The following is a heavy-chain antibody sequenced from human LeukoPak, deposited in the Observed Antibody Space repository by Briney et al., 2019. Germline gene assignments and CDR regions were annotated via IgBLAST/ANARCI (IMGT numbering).Heavy chain of an antibody. CDR2: IYPGDSDS. CDR3: ARASTDNAGWHRGSFDY. V-gene: IGHV5-51*01. D-gene: IGHD6-19*01. Sequence: GESLKISCQTSGYSFTNYWIGWVRQMPGKGLEWMGIIYPGDSDSRYSPSFQGQVTISADKSVSTAYLQWSSLRASDTAIYYCARASTDNAGWHRGSFDYWGQGTLVTVSS. J-gene: IGHJ4*02. CDR1: GYSFTNYW.